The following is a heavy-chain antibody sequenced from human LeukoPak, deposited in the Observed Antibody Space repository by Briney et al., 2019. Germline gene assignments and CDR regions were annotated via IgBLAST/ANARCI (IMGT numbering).Heavy chain of an antibody. CDR2: IYYSGST. CDR1: GGSVIINGYY. V-gene: IGHV4-39*07. J-gene: IGHJ6*02. CDR3: AKGGSTNFYYGDV. D-gene: IGHD2/OR15-2a*01. Sequence: PSETLSLTCTVSGGSVIINGYYWGWIRQPPGKGLEWIGSIYYSGSTYYNPSLKSRVTMSVDTSKNQFSLKLSSVTAADTAVYYCAKGGSTNFYYGDVWGQGTTVTVSS.